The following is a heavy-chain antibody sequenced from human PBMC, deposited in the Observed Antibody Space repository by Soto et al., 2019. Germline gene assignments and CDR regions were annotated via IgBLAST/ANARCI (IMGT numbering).Heavy chain of an antibody. D-gene: IGHD1-26*01. V-gene: IGHV4-4*02. CDR2: IHHSGST. CDR1: GGSISSSNW. Sequence: QVQLQESGPGLVKPSETLSLTCAVSGGSISSSNWWSWVRQTPGKGLEWIGQIHHSGSTNYSPCLTSRVTISVDKSKNQCSLKMNSVTAADTAVYYCARGGYYFYMDVWGKGTTVTVSS. J-gene: IGHJ6*03. CDR3: ARGGYYFYMDV.